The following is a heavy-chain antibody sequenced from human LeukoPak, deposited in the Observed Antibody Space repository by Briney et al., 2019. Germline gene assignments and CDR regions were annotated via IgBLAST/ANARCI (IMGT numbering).Heavy chain of an antibody. CDR3: VRLGGKAYCDL. CDR2: IYYSGST. V-gene: IGHV4-39*01. Sequence: PSETLSLTCTVSGGSISSSSYYWGWIRQPPGKGREWSASIYYSGSTYYNPSLKSRVTIPVDTSKNQFSLKLSSVTASDTAVYYCVRLGGKAYCDLWGQGTLVTVSS. J-gene: IGHJ4*02. D-gene: IGHD3-3*01. CDR1: GGSISSSSYY.